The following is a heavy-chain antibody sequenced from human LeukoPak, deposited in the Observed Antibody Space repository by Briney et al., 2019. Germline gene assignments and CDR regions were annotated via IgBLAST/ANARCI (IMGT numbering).Heavy chain of an antibody. CDR2: IYYSGST. CDR1: GGSISSSSYY. V-gene: IGHV4-39*07. Sequence: SSETLSLTCTVSGGSISSSSYYWGWIRQPPGKGLEWIGSIYYSGSTYYNPSLKSRVTISVDTSKNQFSLKLSSVTAADTAVYYCARPGFEGGYYFDYWGQGTLVTVSS. CDR3: ARPGFEGGYYFDY. D-gene: IGHD3-9*01. J-gene: IGHJ4*02.